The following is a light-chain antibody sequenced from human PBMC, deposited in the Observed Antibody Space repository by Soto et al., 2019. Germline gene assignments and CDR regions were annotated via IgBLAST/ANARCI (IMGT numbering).Light chain of an antibody. CDR1: QSLLHSNGYNY. V-gene: IGKV2-28*01. J-gene: IGKJ2*01. CDR3: MQGTHWPPYT. Sequence: DIVMTQSPLSLPVTPGEPASISCRSSQSLLHSNGYNYLDWYLQKPGQSPQLLIYLASNRASGVPDRFSGSGSDTDFTLKISGVEAEDVGVYYCMQGTHWPPYTFGQGTKLEIK. CDR2: LAS.